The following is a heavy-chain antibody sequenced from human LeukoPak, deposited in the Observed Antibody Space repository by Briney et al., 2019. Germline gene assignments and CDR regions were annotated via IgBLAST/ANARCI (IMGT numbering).Heavy chain of an antibody. Sequence: SETLSLTCTVSGDSISTYYWSWIRQPAGKGLEWIGRVSTSGSTYQNPSLKSRVAMSVDTSKNQFSLKLSSVTAADTAVYYCAKMGSGSYLTYYYYMDVWGKGTAVTVSS. CDR3: AKMGSGSYLTYYYYMDV. CDR2: VSTSGST. V-gene: IGHV4-4*07. D-gene: IGHD1-26*01. CDR1: GDSISTYY. J-gene: IGHJ6*03.